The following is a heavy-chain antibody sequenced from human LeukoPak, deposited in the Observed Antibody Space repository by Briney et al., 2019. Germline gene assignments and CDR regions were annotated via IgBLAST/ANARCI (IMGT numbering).Heavy chain of an antibody. CDR1: GFTFSSYW. J-gene: IGHJ4*02. D-gene: IGHD5-24*01. CDR3: ARTREYYFDY. V-gene: IGHV3-74*01. CDR2: ITSDGSST. Sequence: GGSLRLSCAASGFTFSSYWMHWVRQAPGKGLVWVSRITSDGSSTTYADSVKGRFTISRDNAKNTVYLQMNSLRAEDTAVYYCARTREYYFDYWGQGTLVTVSP.